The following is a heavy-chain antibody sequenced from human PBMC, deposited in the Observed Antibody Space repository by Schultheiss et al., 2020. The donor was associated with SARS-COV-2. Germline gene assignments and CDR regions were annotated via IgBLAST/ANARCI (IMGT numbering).Heavy chain of an antibody. V-gene: IGHV3-21*01. CDR3: ARDRVYDYVWGSYRYYYYGMDV. CDR2: ISSSSSYI. CDR1: GFTFSSYS. Sequence: GGSLRLSCAASGFTFSSYSMNWVRQAPGKGLEWVSSISSSSSYIYYADSVKGRFTISRDNAKNSLYLQMNSLRAEDTAVYYCARDRVYDYVWGSYRYYYYGMDVWGQGTTVTVSS. J-gene: IGHJ6*02. D-gene: IGHD3-16*02.